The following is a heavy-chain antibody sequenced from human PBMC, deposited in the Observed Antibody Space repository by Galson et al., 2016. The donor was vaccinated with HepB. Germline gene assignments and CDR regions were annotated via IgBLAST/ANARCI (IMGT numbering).Heavy chain of an antibody. V-gene: IGHV1-2*02. Sequence: SVKVSCKASGYTFIGYYVHWVRQAPGQGLEWMGWINPNNGGTKYAQKFQGRVTMTRDTSISTAYMDLSSLRSDDMAVYYCARVTGYCSGGSCANWFDPWGQGTLVTVSS. D-gene: IGHD2-15*01. J-gene: IGHJ5*02. CDR3: ARVTGYCSGGSCANWFDP. CDR2: INPNNGGT. CDR1: GYTFIGYY.